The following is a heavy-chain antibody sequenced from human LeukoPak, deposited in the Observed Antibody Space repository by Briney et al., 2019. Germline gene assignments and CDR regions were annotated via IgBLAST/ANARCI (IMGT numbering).Heavy chain of an antibody. D-gene: IGHD2-15*01. CDR1: GYTFTSYD. J-gene: IGHJ4*02. CDR2: MNPNSGNT. Sequence: ASVKISCKASGYTFTSYDINRVRQATGQGLEWMGWMNPNSGNTGYAQKFQGRVTMTRNTSISTAYMELSSLRSEDTAVYYCARAGGYCGRISCPYYFDYWGQGSLVAVSS. V-gene: IGHV1-8*01. CDR3: ARAGGYCGRISCPYYFDY.